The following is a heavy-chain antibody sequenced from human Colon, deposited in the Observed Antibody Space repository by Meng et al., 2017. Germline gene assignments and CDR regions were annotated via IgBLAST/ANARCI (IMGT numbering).Heavy chain of an antibody. Sequence: QPQLHESGPGLVKPSEAPPLTCSVSGGSISTSGYDWGWIRQPPGKGLEWIGSFGNSGITYYTPSLKSRVTVSIDTSKSQFSLRLTSVTAADTAVYYCVRSSGWVRTGFDPWGQGTLVTVSS. V-gene: IGHV4-39*01. D-gene: IGHD6-19*01. J-gene: IGHJ5*02. CDR1: GGSISTSGYD. CDR3: VRSSGWVRTGFDP. CDR2: FGNSGIT.